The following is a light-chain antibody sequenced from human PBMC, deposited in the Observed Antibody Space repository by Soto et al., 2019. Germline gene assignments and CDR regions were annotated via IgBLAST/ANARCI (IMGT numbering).Light chain of an antibody. CDR2: GAS. V-gene: IGKV3-20*01. CDR3: QQYGSSST. Sequence: EIVLTQSPGTLSLSPGERATLSCRASQSVSSSYLAWYQQKPGQAPRLLIYGASSRATGIPDRFSGSGSGTDFTLTISRLEPEEFAVYYWQQYGSSSTFGQGTKVEIK. J-gene: IGKJ1*01. CDR1: QSVSSSY.